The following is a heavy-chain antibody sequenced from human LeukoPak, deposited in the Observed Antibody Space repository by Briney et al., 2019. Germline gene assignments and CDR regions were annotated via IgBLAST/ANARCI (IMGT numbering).Heavy chain of an antibody. CDR2: MYYSGST. CDR3: ARPYYYDSRIDP. Sequence: ASETLSLTCTVSGGSISSGDYYWSWIRQPPGKGLEWIAYMYYSGSTYYNPSLKSRVTMSADTSKNQLSLKLSSVTAADTAVYHCARPYYYDSRIDPWGQGILVTVSS. CDR1: GGSISSGDYY. J-gene: IGHJ5*02. D-gene: IGHD3-22*01. V-gene: IGHV4-30-4*01.